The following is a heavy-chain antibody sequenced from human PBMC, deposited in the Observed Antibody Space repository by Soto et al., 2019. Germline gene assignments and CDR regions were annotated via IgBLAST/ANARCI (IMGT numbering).Heavy chain of an antibody. CDR1: GGSISSGGYY. D-gene: IGHD6-19*01. CDR3: AIVCHGSGWCLGVDY. J-gene: IGHJ4*02. Sequence: QVQLQESGPGLVKPSQTLSLTCTFSGGSISSGGYYWSWISQHPGKGLEWIGYIYYTGSTYYNPSLKSRVTISVDTSKINCSLTLSSVTAADTAVYYCAIVCHGSGWCLGVDYWGQGTLVTVSS. CDR2: IYYTGST. V-gene: IGHV4-31*03.